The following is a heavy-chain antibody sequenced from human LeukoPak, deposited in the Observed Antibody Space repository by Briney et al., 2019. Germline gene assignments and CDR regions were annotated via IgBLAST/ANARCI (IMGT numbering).Heavy chain of an antibody. CDR2: INQDGSEK. CDR3: VKPYYFSSGSLT. V-gene: IGHV3-7*01. D-gene: IGHD3-10*01. Sequence: GGSLRLSCAASGFNFRSYWMSWVRQAPGKGLEWVATINQDGSEKYSMDSLKGRLIISRDNAKNSLHLQMNSLRAEDTAVYYCVKPYYFSSGSLTWGQGTLVTVSS. CDR1: GFNFRSYW. J-gene: IGHJ5*02.